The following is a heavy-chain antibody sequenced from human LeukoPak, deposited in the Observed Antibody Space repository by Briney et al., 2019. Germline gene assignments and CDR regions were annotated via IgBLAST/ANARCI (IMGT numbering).Heavy chain of an antibody. J-gene: IGHJ3*02. CDR2: VYYSGST. V-gene: IGHV4-61*08. D-gene: IGHD1-26*01. CDR3: AREIVRTTRDAFDI. Sequence: SETLSLTCTVSGGSISSGGYYWSWIRQPPGKGLEWIGYVYYSGSTNYNPSLRSRVTISVDRSKNQVSLKLSSVTAADTAVYYCAREIVRTTRDAFDIWGQGTMVTVSS. CDR1: GGSISSGGYY.